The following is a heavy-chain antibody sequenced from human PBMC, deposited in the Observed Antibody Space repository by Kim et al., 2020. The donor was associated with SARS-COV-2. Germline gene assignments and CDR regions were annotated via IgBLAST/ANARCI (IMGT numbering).Heavy chain of an antibody. J-gene: IGHJ4*02. D-gene: IGHD3-22*01. CDR3: ARERDSSGYPGYYFDY. V-gene: IGHV4-59*01. Sequence: SLKSRVTISVDTSKNQFSLKLSSVTAADTAVYYCARERDSSGYPGYYFDYWGQGTLVTVSS.